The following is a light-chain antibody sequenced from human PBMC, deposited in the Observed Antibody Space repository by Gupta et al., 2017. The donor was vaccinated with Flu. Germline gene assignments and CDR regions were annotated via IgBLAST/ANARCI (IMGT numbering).Light chain of an antibody. CDR3: SAWDSTLSAVV. V-gene: IGLV1-51*02. CDR2: EDY. Sequence: SSSIGRNYVSWYRQFPGTAPRLLIHEDYKRPSGIPDRFSGSKSGTSATLGITGLQTVDEADYYCSAWDSTLSAVVFGGGTKLTVL. J-gene: IGLJ3*02. CDR1: SSSIGRNY.